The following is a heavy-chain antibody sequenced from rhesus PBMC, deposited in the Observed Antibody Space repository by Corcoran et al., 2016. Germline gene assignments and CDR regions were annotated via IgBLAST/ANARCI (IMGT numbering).Heavy chain of an antibody. J-gene: IGHJ4*01. CDR3: ARNFGWSLGY. V-gene: IGHV4-80*01. D-gene: IGHD6-37*01. Sequence: QVQLQQWGEGLVKPSETLSLTCAVSGGSFSSYWWSWIRQPPGKGLEWIGDINGNSGSTNYNPSLKSRVTISKDASKNQFSLKLSSVTAADTAVYYCARNFGWSLGYWGQGVLVTVSS. CDR1: GGSFSSYW. CDR2: INGNSGST.